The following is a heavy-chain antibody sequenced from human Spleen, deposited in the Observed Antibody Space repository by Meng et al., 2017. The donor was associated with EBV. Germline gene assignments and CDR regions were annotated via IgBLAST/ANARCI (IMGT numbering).Heavy chain of an antibody. CDR2: IYHSGHT. CDR1: GDSSDSINW. V-gene: IGHV4-4*02. Sequence: QRPLHVAGPGPVKPSGTLSLTCAVSGDSSDSINWWNWVRQPPGKGLEWIGEIYHSGHTNYNPSLRSRVIMSVDKSKNQFSLDLTSVTAADTAIYYCATAHCSGGGCPGGSWGQGTLVTVSS. D-gene: IGHD2-15*01. J-gene: IGHJ5*02. CDR3: ATAHCSGGGCPGGS.